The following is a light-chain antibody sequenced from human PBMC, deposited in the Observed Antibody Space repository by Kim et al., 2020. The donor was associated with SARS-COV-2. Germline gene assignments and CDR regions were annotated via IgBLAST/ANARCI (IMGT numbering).Light chain of an antibody. CDR2: AGS. CDR1: HNMHGL. V-gene: IGKV1-39*01. Sequence: SVGDRVIITGRASHNMHGLVNWYQQRPGKAPKLLIAAGSSLQGGVPSRFSGTGSATDFTLTISSLQPEDFASYYCQQTARIPLTFGGGTKVDIK. CDR3: QQTARIPLT. J-gene: IGKJ4*01.